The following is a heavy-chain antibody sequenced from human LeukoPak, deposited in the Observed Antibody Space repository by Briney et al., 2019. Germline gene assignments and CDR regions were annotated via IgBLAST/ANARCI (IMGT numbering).Heavy chain of an antibody. CDR3: ARAPSEIGGYYPEYFRH. Sequence: GGSLRLSCAASGFTFSSYWMHWARQAPGKGLVWVSRIKSDGNTNYADSVKGRFTISRDNAKNTVSLQMNSLRAEDTGVYYCARAPSEIGGYYPEYFRHWGQGTLVTVSS. D-gene: IGHD3-22*01. CDR1: GFTFSSYW. J-gene: IGHJ1*01. V-gene: IGHV3-74*01. CDR2: IKSDGNT.